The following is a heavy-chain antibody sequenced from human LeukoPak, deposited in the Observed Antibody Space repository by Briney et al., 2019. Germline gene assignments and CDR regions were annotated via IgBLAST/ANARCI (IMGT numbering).Heavy chain of an antibody. CDR1: GFTFSSYG. V-gene: IGHV3-30*18. CDR3: AKDSADDFWSGYRYYYYGMDV. J-gene: IGHJ6*02. D-gene: IGHD3-3*01. Sequence: PGGSLRLSCAASGFTFSSYGMHWVRQAPGKGLEWVAVISYDGSNKYYADSVKGRFTISRDNSKNTLYLQMNSLRAEDTAVYYCAKDSADDFWSGYRYYYYGMDVWGQGTTVTVSS. CDR2: ISYDGSNK.